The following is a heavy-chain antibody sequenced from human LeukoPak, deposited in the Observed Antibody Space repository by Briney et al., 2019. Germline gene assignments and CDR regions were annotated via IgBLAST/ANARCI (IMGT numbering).Heavy chain of an antibody. CDR1: GYSFTSYW. CDR3: ARPRDGYNSAFDY. V-gene: IGHV5-51*01. Sequence: GESLKIPCKGSGYSFTSYWIGWVRQVPGKGLEWMGIIYPGDSDTRYSPSFQGQVTISADKSISTAYLQWSSLKASDTAMYYCARPRDGYNSAFDYWGQGTLVTVSS. CDR2: IYPGDSDT. J-gene: IGHJ4*02. D-gene: IGHD5-24*01.